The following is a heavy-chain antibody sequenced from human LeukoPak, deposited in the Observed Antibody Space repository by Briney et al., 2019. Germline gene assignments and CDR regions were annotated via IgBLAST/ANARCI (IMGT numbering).Heavy chain of an antibody. CDR2: ISSNGGST. CDR1: GFTFSSYA. J-gene: IGHJ4*02. V-gene: IGHV3-64D*06. Sequence: GGSLRLSCSASGFTFSSYAMHWVCQAPGKGLEYVSAISSNGGSTYYADSVKGRFTISRDNSKNTLYLQMSSLRAEDTAVYYCSRYYDSSGYYYAFDHWGQGTLVTVSS. D-gene: IGHD3-22*01. CDR3: SRYYDSSGYYYAFDH.